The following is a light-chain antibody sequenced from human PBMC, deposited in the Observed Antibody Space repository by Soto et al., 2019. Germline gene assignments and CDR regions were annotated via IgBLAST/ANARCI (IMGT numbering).Light chain of an antibody. CDR2: QVS. J-gene: IGLJ1*01. CDR3: TSYTSSSTFYV. CDR1: SSDIGGYYY. V-gene: IGLV2-14*01. Sequence: QSAPTQPASVSGSPGQSITISCTGTSSDIGGYYYVSWYQHHPGKAPKLMIYQVSNRPSGVSNRFSGSKSGNTASLTISGLQAEDEADYYCTSYTSSSTFYVFGTGTKVTVL.